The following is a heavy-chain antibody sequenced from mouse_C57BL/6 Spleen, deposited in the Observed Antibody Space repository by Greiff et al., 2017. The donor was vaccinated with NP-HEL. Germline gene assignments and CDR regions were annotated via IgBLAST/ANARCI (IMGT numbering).Heavy chain of an antibody. D-gene: IGHD1-1*01. V-gene: IGHV1-62-2*01. CDR1: GYTFTEYT. Sequence: VQLHQSGAELVKPGASVKLSCKASGYTFTEYTIHWVKQRSGQGLEWIGWFYPGSGSIKYNEKFKDKATLTADKSSSTVYMELSRLTSEDSAVYVCARHEDYYGSSYAGKIFFAYWGQGTLVTVSA. J-gene: IGHJ3*01. CDR3: ARHEDYYGSSYAGKIFFAY. CDR2: FYPGSGSI.